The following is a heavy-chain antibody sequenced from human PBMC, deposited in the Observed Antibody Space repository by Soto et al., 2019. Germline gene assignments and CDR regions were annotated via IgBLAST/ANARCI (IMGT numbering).Heavy chain of an antibody. Sequence: LRLSCAASGFTFKESAMNWVRQAPGKGLEWVASISDTGASTWYAESVRGRLSISRDNSKNTLYLQMNSLRGEDTAVYYCARDGITIFGVVITRYYYYGMDVWGQGTTVTVSS. D-gene: IGHD3-3*01. CDR2: ISDTGAST. CDR3: ARDGITIFGVVITRYYYYGMDV. V-gene: IGHV3-23*01. J-gene: IGHJ6*02. CDR1: GFTFKESA.